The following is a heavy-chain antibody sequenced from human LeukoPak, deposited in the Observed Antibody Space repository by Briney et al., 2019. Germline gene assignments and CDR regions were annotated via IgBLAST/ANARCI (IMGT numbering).Heavy chain of an antibody. CDR3: ARGRVVVPAAFLDY. Sequence: GSLRLSCAASGFTFSSYSMNWVRQAPGKGLEWVSYISSSSSTIYYADSVKGRFTISRDNAKNSLYLQMNSLRDEDTAVYYCARGRVVVPAAFLDYWGQGTLVTVSS. V-gene: IGHV3-48*02. CDR2: ISSSSSTI. CDR1: GFTFSSYS. J-gene: IGHJ4*02. D-gene: IGHD2-2*01.